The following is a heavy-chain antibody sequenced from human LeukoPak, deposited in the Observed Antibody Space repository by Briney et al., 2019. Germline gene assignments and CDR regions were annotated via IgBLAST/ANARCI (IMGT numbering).Heavy chain of an antibody. Sequence: GGSLRLSCAASGFTFSSYGMSWVRQAPGKGLEWVSAISGSGGSTYYADSVKGRFTISRDNSKNTLYLQMNSLRAEDTAVYYCARRAGHYYYYMDVWGKGTTVTISS. CDR1: GFTFSSYG. V-gene: IGHV3-23*01. CDR3: ARRAGHYYYYMDV. CDR2: ISGSGGST. D-gene: IGHD6-19*01. J-gene: IGHJ6*03.